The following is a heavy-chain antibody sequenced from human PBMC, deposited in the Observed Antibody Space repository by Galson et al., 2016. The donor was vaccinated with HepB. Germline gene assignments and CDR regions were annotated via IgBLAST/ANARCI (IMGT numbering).Heavy chain of an antibody. J-gene: IGHJ4*02. CDR1: GGTFNSYA. D-gene: IGHD6-13*01. CDR3: ARRKFSSSWFDY. V-gene: IGHV1-69*13. Sequence: SVKVSCKASGGTFNSYAISWVRQAPGQGLEWMGGIIPLFGTAYYAQKFQGRVTITADESTSTVYMELSSLRFEDTAVYYCARRKFSSSWFDYWGQGTLVTVSS. CDR2: IIPLFGTA.